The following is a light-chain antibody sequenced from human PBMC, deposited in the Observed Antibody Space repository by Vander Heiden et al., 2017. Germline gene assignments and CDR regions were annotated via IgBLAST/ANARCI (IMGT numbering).Light chain of an antibody. CDR3: QQSDSTPLT. J-gene: IGKJ4*01. Sequence: DIQMTQSPSSLSASVGDRVTITCRASQSISSYLNWYQQKPGKAPKLLIYAASSLQSGVPSRFSGSGSGTDFTLTISRLQPEDFAIYYCQQSDSTPLTFGGGTMVEIK. V-gene: IGKV1-39*01. CDR2: AAS. CDR1: QSISSY.